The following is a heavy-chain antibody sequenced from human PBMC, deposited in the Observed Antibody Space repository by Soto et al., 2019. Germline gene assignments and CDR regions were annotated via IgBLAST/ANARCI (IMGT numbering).Heavy chain of an antibody. CDR1: GGSISSGGYS. J-gene: IGHJ4*02. CDR3: ARVPDY. CDR2: MYHSGST. V-gene: IGHV4-30-2*01. Sequence: QLQLQESGSGLVKPSQTLSLTCAVSGGSISSGGYSWSWIRQPPGKGLEWIGYMYHSGSTYYNPSLKSPVTIAIDRSKIPLSLKLSSVTAADTAVYCCARVPDYWGQGILVTVSS. D-gene: IGHD2-2*01.